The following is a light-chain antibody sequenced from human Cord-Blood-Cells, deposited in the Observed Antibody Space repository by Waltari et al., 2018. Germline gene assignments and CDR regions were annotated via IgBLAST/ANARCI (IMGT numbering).Light chain of an antibody. CDR2: DVS. J-gene: IGLJ2*01. CDR3: CSYAGSYTLV. V-gene: IGLV2-11*01. CDR1: SSDVGGYHY. Sequence: QSALTQPRSVSGSPGQSFPISCTGTSSDVGGYHYVFWYQQHPGKAPKLMIYDVSKRPSGVPDRVSGSKSGNTASLTISGLQAEDEADYYCCSYAGSYTLVFGGGTKLTVL.